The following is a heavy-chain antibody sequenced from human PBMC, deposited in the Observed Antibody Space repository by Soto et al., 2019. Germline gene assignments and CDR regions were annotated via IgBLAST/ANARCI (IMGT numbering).Heavy chain of an antibody. D-gene: IGHD1-20*01. CDR2: ISAYNGNT. CDR3: ARDRPYNWNPQNGMDV. V-gene: IGHV1-18*01. CDR1: GYTFTSYG. J-gene: IGHJ6*02. Sequence: QVQLVQSGAEVKKPGASVKVSCKASGYTFTSYGISWVRQAPGQGLEWMGWISAYNGNTNYAQKLQGRVTMTTDTXTXXAYMELRSLRSDDTAVYYCARDRPYNWNPQNGMDVWGQGTTVTVSS.